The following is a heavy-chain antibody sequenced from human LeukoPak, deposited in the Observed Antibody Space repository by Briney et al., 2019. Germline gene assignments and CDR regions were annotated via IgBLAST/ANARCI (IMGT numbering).Heavy chain of an antibody. CDR3: ARGDRYNWNEGYFDY. J-gene: IGHJ4*02. V-gene: IGHV1-18*01. Sequence: GASVKVSCKASGYTFTSYGISWVRQAPGQGLEWMGWISAYNGNTNYAQKLQGRVTMTTDTSTSTAYMELRSLRSDDTVVYYCARGDRYNWNEGYFDYWGQGTLVTVSS. D-gene: IGHD1-1*01. CDR1: GYTFTSYG. CDR2: ISAYNGNT.